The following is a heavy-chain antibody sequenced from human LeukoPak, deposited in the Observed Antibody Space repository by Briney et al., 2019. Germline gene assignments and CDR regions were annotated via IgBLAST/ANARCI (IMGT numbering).Heavy chain of an antibody. D-gene: IGHD2-21*02. J-gene: IGHJ4*02. Sequence: ASVKVSCKASGYTLTSYGISGVRQAPGQGLEWGGCITAYNGKTNYAQKLQGRVTMTTDTSTSTAYMELRSLRSADTAVYYCARDAVVVTALDYWGQGTLVTVSS. CDR3: ARDAVVVTALDY. CDR2: ITAYNGKT. V-gene: IGHV1-18*01. CDR1: GYTLTSYG.